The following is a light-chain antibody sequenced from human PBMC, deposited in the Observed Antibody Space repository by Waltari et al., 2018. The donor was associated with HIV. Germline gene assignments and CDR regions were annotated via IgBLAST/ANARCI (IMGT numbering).Light chain of an antibody. J-gene: IGLJ3*02. CDR3: GTWDSNLSVGT. CDR1: SANIGSTC. Sequence: QTVLTQPPSLSAAPGQQVTISCSGTSANIGSTCVSWYQQFPVTAPKLLIFENHKRPSGISDRFSGSKSGTSATLGIIGLQTGDEADYYCGTWDSNLSVGTFGGGTKLTVL. V-gene: IGLV1-51*02. CDR2: ENH.